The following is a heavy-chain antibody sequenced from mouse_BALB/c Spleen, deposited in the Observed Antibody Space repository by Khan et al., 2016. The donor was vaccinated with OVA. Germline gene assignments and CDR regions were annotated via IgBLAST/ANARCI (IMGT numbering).Heavy chain of an antibody. D-gene: IGHD2-4*01. Sequence: VQLVESGPGLVQPSQSLSITCTVSGFSLTNYSVHWVRQSPGKGLEWLGVIWSAGSTDYNAAFISRLTIRKDNSRSQVFFKMNSLQPTDTAIYYGARRGYDYGRGALFAYWGQGTLVTVSA. CDR1: GFSLTNYS. V-gene: IGHV2-2*02. J-gene: IGHJ3*01. CDR3: ARRGYDYGRGALFAY. CDR2: IWSAGST.